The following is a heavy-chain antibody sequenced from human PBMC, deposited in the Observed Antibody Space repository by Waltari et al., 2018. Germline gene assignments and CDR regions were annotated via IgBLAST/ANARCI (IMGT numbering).Heavy chain of an antibody. CDR2: IKQDGSEK. D-gene: IGHD2-2*01. V-gene: IGHV3-7*01. Sequence: GGSLRLSCAASGFTFSSYWMSWVRQAPGKGLEWVANIKQDGSEKYYVDSVKGRFTISRDNAKNSLYLQMNSLRAEDTAVYYCARESGYCSSTSCPRAYMDVWGKGTTVTISS. CDR1: GFTFSSYW. J-gene: IGHJ6*03. CDR3: ARESGYCSSTSCPRAYMDV.